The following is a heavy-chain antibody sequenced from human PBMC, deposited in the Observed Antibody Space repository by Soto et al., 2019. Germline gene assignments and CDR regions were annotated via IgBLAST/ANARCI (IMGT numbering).Heavy chain of an antibody. J-gene: IGHJ4*02. CDR2: TGYTSKWYN. Sequence: QVQLQQSGPGLVKPSQTLSLTCAISGDSISTSNVAWNWIRQSPSGGLEWLGRTGYTSKWYNDYAVSVKSRITINPDTSKNQFSLQLSSVTPDDTAIYYCARGKNSAFDYWGQGTLVTVSS. CDR1: GDSISTSNVA. CDR3: ARGKNSAFDY. V-gene: IGHV6-1*01. D-gene: IGHD5-18*01.